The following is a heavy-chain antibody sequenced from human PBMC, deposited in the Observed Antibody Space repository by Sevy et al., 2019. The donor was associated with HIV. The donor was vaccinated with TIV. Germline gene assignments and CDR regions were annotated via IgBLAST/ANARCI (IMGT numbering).Heavy chain of an antibody. Sequence: SETLSLTCTVSGDSISSTTYFWAWIRQPPGKGLEWIGSIYYTGSTYYSPSLQSRVTISVDTSKSQFSLRLSSVTAPDTAVYYCASAYSSGYNFDFWGHGSLVTVSS. CDR1: GDSISSTTYF. CDR2: IYYTGST. CDR3: ASAYSSGYNFDF. V-gene: IGHV4-39*01. D-gene: IGHD5-18*01. J-gene: IGHJ4*01.